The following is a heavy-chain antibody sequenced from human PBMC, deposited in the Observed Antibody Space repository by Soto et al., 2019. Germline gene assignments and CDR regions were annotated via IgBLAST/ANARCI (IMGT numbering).Heavy chain of an antibody. J-gene: IGHJ4*02. Sequence: PGGSLRLSCAASGFTFSNYGIDWVRQAPGRGLEWISFISYSSATIHYADSVRGRFTISRDNANNSLYLEMGSLRDEDTAVYFCARDSSKYTYGSFYFDYWGQGTLVTVSS. V-gene: IGHV3-48*02. CDR1: GFTFSNYG. CDR3: ARDSSKYTYGSFYFDY. D-gene: IGHD5-18*01. CDR2: ISYSSATI.